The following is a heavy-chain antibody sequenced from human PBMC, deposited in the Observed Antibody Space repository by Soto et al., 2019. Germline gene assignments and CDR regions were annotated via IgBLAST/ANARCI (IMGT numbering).Heavy chain of an antibody. Sequence: GASVKFSCKASGGTFSSYAISWVRQAPGQGLEWMGGIIPIFGTANYAQKFQGRVTITADKSTSTAYMELSSLRSEDTAVYYCAGIRYCSSTSCYATWFDPWGQGTLVTVSS. V-gene: IGHV1-69*06. CDR3: AGIRYCSSTSCYATWFDP. D-gene: IGHD2-2*01. CDR1: GGTFSSYA. J-gene: IGHJ5*02. CDR2: IIPIFGTA.